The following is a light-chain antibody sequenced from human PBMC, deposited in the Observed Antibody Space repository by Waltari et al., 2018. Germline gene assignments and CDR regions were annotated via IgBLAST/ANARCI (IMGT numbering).Light chain of an antibody. CDR3: QQSYSTPYT. Sequence: DIQMTQSPSSLSASVGDSVTITCRASQSISSSLNWYQQKPGKAPKLLIYAASSLQSGVPSRFSGSGSGTDFTLTISSLQPEDFATYYCQQSYSTPYTFGQGTKLEIK. CDR2: AAS. CDR1: QSISSS. J-gene: IGKJ2*01. V-gene: IGKV1-39*01.